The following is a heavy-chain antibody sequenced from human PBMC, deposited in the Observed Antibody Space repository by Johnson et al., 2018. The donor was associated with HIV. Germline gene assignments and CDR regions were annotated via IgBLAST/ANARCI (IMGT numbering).Heavy chain of an antibody. D-gene: IGHD3-22*01. Sequence: VQLVESGGGVVQPGRSLRLSCAASGFTFSSYAMHWVRQAPGKGLEWVAVISYDGSNKYYADSVKGRFTISRDNSKNTLYLQMNSLRAEDTAVYYFARENSSGYHDAFDIWGQGTLVTVSS. CDR3: ARENSSGYHDAFDI. CDR1: GFTFSSYA. CDR2: ISYDGSNK. V-gene: IGHV3-30-3*01. J-gene: IGHJ3*02.